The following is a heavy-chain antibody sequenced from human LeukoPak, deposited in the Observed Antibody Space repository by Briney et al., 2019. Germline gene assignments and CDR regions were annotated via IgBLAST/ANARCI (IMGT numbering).Heavy chain of an antibody. J-gene: IGHJ6*03. V-gene: IGHV1-2*02. CDR1: GYTFTGYY. CDR3: ARNQDTASYYYYYMDA. D-gene: IGHD5-18*01. Sequence: ASVKVSCKASGYTFTGYYMHWVRQAPGQGLEWMGWINPNSGGTNYAQKFQGRVTMTRDTSISTAYMELSRLRSDDTAVYYCARNQDTASYYYYYMDAWGKGTTVTVSS. CDR2: INPNSGGT.